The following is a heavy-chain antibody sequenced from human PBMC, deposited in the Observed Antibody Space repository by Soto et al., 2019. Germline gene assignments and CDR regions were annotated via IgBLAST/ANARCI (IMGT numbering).Heavy chain of an antibody. V-gene: IGHV4-59*08. D-gene: IGHD2-15*01. CDR1: GTSISEYD. Sequence: QVQLQESGPGLVKPSATRSLNCTVFGTSISEYDWSWIRQPRGRERQWLGYISYSGSTNYNPSLKSAVIISVDTSMSQFSLKLSAVTAADTAGYDCARHSPRDNFYYGMDVWGKGTTVTVSS. CDR2: ISYSGST. J-gene: IGHJ6*04. CDR3: ARHSPRDNFYYGMDV.